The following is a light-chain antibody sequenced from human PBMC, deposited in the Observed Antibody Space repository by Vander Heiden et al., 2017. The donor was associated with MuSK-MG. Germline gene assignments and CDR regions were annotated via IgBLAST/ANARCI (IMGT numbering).Light chain of an antibody. V-gene: IGKV4-1*01. Sequence: DIVMTQSPDSLGGSLSERATITCKSSQSVLYTSNNKNYLAWYQQKPGQPPKLLIYWASTRQSGVPERFSGSGSGTDFTLTINNLQAEDLAVYSCQQYYSPPFTFGPGTTVEIK. CDR2: WAS. J-gene: IGKJ3*01. CDR1: QSVLYTSNNKNY. CDR3: QQYYSPPFT.